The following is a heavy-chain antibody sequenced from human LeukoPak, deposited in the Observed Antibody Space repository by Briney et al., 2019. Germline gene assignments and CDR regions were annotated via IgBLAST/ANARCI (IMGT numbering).Heavy chain of an antibody. D-gene: IGHD3-3*01. V-gene: IGHV1-8*01. Sequence: RASVKVSCKASGYTFTSYDINWVRQATGQGLEWMGWMNPNSGNTGYAQKFQGRVTMTRNTSISTAYMELSGLRSEDTAVYYCARRVYDFWSGYYLHMDVWGKGTTVTVSS. CDR1: GYTFTSYD. CDR2: MNPNSGNT. J-gene: IGHJ6*03. CDR3: ARRVYDFWSGYYLHMDV.